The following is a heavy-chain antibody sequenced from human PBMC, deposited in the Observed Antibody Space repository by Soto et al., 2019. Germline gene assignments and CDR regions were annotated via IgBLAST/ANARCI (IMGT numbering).Heavy chain of an antibody. CDR3: AGIPRGYDFWSGYSSGAFDI. CDR2: MNPNSGNT. Sequence: ASVKVSCKASGYTFTSYDINWVRQATGQGLEWMGWMNPNSGNTGYAQKFQGRVTMTRNTSISTAYMELSSLTSEDTAVYYCAGIPRGYDFWSGYSSGAFDIWGQGTMVTVSS. J-gene: IGHJ3*02. V-gene: IGHV1-8*01. D-gene: IGHD3-3*01. CDR1: GYTFTSYD.